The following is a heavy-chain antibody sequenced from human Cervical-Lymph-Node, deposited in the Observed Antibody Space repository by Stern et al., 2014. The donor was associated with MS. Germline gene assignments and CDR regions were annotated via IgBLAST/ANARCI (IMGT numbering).Heavy chain of an antibody. D-gene: IGHD5-12*01. CDR1: GLTFINAW. Sequence: EVQLVESGGGLVKPGGSLRLSCAASGLTFINAWMSWVRQAPGKGLEWVGRVKSTADGAATDFAAPVKGRFTISRDDSKNMVFLQMTSLKPEDTAVYYCATEYGGYNFDYWGQGTLVTVSS. V-gene: IGHV3-15*01. CDR2: VKSTADGAAT. CDR3: ATEYGGYNFDY. J-gene: IGHJ4*02.